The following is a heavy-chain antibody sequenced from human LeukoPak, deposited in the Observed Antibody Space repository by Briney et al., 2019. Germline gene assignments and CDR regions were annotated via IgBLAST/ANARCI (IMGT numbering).Heavy chain of an antibody. Sequence: SQTLSLTCTVSGGSISSGGYYWSWIRQHPGKGLEWIGYIYYSGSTYYNPSLKSRVTISVDTSKNQFSLKLSSVTAADTAVYYCARVAYRGSYLDYWGQGTLVTVSS. D-gene: IGHD1-26*01. CDR3: ARVAYRGSYLDY. CDR2: IYYSGST. CDR1: GGSISSGGYY. V-gene: IGHV4-31*03. J-gene: IGHJ4*02.